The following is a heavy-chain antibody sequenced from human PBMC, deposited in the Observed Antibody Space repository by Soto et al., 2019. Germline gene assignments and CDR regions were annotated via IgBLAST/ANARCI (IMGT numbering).Heavy chain of an antibody. CDR3: ARGSAFIGLDY. V-gene: IGHV3-21*01. Sequence: GGSLRLSCAVSGFIFSRYVMNWVRQAPGKGLEWVSSIGTSGSYIYDTDSVKGRFTISRDNTKDSLYLQMNSLRAEDTAIYYCARGSAFIGLDYWGQGSLVTVSS. D-gene: IGHD1-26*01. J-gene: IGHJ4*02. CDR2: IGTSGSYI. CDR1: GFIFSRYV.